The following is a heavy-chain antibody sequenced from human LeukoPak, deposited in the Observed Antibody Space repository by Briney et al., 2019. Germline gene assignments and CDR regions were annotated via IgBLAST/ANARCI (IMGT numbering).Heavy chain of an antibody. D-gene: IGHD6-19*01. Sequence: GASVKVSCKTSGYTFTSYGISWVRQAPGQGLEWMGWISAYNGNTNYAQKLQGRVTMTTDTSTSTAYMELRSLRSDDTAVYYCARSEGIIAVAGPYDYWGQGTLVTVSS. CDR3: ARSEGIIAVAGPYDY. V-gene: IGHV1-18*01. CDR2: ISAYNGNT. CDR1: GYTFTSYG. J-gene: IGHJ4*02.